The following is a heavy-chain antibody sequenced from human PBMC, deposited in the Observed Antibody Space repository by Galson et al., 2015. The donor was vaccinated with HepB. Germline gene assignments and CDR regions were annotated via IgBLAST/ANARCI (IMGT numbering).Heavy chain of an antibody. J-gene: IGHJ4*02. D-gene: IGHD2/OR15-2a*01. CDR3: AKDLSNPDY. CDR2: ISGSAVTK. Sequence: SLRLSCAASGFTFRNYAMSWVRQPPGKGLEWVSGISGSAVTKYHADSVKGRFTVSRDNSKNTLYLQMNSLRAEDTAVYYCAKDLSNPDYWGQGTLVTVPS. V-gene: IGHV3-23*01. CDR1: GFTFRNYA.